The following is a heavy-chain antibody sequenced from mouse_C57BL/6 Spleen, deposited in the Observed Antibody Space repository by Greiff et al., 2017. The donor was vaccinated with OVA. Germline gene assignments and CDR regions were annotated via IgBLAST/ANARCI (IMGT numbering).Heavy chain of an antibody. CDR2: IDPSDSET. D-gene: IGHD4-1*01. CDR1: GYTFTSYW. Sequence: VQLQQPGAELVRPGSSVKLSCKASGYTFTSYWMHWVKQRPIQGLEWIGNIDPSDSETHYNQKFKDKATLTVDKSSSTAYMQLSSLTSEDSAVYYCARLTGTDAMDDWGQGTSVTVSS. V-gene: IGHV1-52*01. J-gene: IGHJ4*01. CDR3: ARLTGTDAMDD.